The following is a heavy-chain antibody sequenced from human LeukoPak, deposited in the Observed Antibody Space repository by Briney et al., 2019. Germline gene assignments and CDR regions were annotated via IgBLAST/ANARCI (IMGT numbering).Heavy chain of an antibody. V-gene: IGHV4-59*01. CDR3: AREIGGYCSGGSCYATDY. J-gene: IGHJ4*02. CDR2: IYYSGST. D-gene: IGHD2-15*01. Sequence: SETLSLTCTVSGGSISSYYWSWIRQPPGKGLEWIGYIYYSGSTNYNPSLKSRVTISVDTSKNQSSLKLSSVTAADTAVYYCAREIGGYCSGGSCYATDYWGQGTLVTVSS. CDR1: GGSISSYY.